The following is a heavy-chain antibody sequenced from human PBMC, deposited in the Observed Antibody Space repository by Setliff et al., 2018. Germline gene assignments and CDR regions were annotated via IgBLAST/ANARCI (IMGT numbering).Heavy chain of an antibody. CDR3: ARGWGSGWSKEGAFDI. D-gene: IGHD6-19*01. CDR2: INHSGST. V-gene: IGHV4-34*01. J-gene: IGHJ3*02. CDR1: GGSFSGYY. Sequence: SETLSLTCAVYGGSFSGYYWSWLRQPPGKGLEWIGEINHSGSTNYNPSLKSRVTISVDTSKNQFSLKLSSVTAADTAVYYCARGWGSGWSKEGAFDIWGQGTMVTISS.